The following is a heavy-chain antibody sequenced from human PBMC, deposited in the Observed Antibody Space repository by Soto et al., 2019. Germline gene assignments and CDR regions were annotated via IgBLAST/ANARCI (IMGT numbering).Heavy chain of an antibody. Sequence: PSETLSLTCTVSGGSISSGYYWSCIRQHAVKGLEWIGYIYYSGNTYYYPSLKSRVSISLDTSKSQFSLKLVSVTAADTAVYYCARDAPVALGVPNSIDVWGQGTTVTVSS. CDR2: IYYSGNT. V-gene: IGHV4-31*03. J-gene: IGHJ6*02. D-gene: IGHD3-3*02. CDR1: GGSISSGYY. CDR3: ARDAPVALGVPNSIDV.